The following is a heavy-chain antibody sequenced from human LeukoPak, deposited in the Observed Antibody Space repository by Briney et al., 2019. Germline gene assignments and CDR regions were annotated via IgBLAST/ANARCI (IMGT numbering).Heavy chain of an antibody. Sequence: GASVKVSCTASGYTFTSYCMHWVRQAPGQGLEWMGIINPSGGSTSYAQKFQGRVTMTRDTSTSTVYMELSSLRSEDTAVYYCARDPTVVTGAFDIWGQGTMVTVSS. J-gene: IGHJ3*02. V-gene: IGHV1-46*01. CDR1: GYTFTSYC. D-gene: IGHD4-23*01. CDR2: INPSGGST. CDR3: ARDPTVVTGAFDI.